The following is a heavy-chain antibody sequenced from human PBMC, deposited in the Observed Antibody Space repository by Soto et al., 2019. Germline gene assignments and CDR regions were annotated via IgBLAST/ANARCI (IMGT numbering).Heavy chain of an antibody. V-gene: IGHV4-34*01. CDR3: KRRGEIAVAGTPFDY. D-gene: IGHD6-19*01. Sequence: QVQLQQWGAGLLKPSETLSLTCAVYGGSFSGYYWSWIRQHPGKGLEWIGEINHSGSTNYNPSLNSRVTISVDSSKNQFSLKLSSVTAADTAVYYCKRRGEIAVAGTPFDYWGQGTLVTVSS. CDR1: GGSFSGYY. CDR2: INHSGST. J-gene: IGHJ4*02.